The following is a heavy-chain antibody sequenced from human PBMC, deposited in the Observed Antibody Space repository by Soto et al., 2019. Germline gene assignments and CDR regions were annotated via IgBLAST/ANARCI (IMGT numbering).Heavy chain of an antibody. CDR2: IDWDDDK. CDR1: GFSLSTSGMC. D-gene: IGHD2-15*01. CDR3: ARGVVAQRINAFDI. V-gene: IGHV2-70*01. Sequence: SGPRLVNPTQTLTLTCTFSGFSLSTSGMCVSWIRQPPGKALEWLALIDWDDDKYYSTSLKTRLTISKDTSKNQVVLTMTNMDPVDTDIYYCARGVVAQRINAFDIWGQGTMVKVS. J-gene: IGHJ3*02.